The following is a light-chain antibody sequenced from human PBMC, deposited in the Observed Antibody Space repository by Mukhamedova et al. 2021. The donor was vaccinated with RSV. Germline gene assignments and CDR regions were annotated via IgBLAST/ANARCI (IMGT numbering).Light chain of an antibody. J-gene: IGKJ4*01. CDR3: QQLNSYPRGLT. Sequence: SQGISSYLAWYQQKPGKAPKLLIYAASTLQSGVPSRFSGSGSGTEFTLTISSLQPEDFATYYCQQLNSYPRGLTFGGGTKVEIK. V-gene: IGKV1-9*01. CDR2: AAS. CDR1: QGISSY.